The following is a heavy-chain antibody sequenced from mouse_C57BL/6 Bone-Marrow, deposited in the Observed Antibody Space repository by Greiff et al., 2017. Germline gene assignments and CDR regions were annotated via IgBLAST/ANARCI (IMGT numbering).Heavy chain of an antibody. CDR3: SRDQLWGFAY. V-gene: IGHV1-50*01. D-gene: IGHD1-1*02. CDR1: GYTFTSYW. CDR2: INPTDSYT. J-gene: IGHJ3*01. Sequence: QVQLQQPGAELVKPGASVKLSCKASGYTFTSYWMQWVKQRPGQGLEWIGNINPTDSYTNYNQKFKGKATLTVDKASSTAYMQLSSLTSEDSSVYYCSRDQLWGFAYWGQGTLVTVSA.